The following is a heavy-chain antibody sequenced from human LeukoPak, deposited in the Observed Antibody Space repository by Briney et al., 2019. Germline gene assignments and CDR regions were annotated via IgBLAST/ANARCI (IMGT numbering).Heavy chain of an antibody. Sequence: PGGSLRLSCAASGFTFSSYPMHWVRQAPGKGLEWVAVISYDGSNKYYADSVKGRFTISRDNAKSSLYLQMNSLRAEDTAVYYCARDKDTVTPPDAYDVWGQGTMVTVSS. CDR1: GFTFSSYP. D-gene: IGHD4-11*01. V-gene: IGHV3-30-3*01. CDR2: ISYDGSNK. CDR3: ARDKDTVTPPDAYDV. J-gene: IGHJ3*01.